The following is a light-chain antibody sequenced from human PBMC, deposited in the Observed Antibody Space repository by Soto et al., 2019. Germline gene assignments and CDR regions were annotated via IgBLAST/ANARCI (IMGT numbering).Light chain of an antibody. V-gene: IGLV2-14*03. CDR3: SSYTTSGTYV. CDR2: DVS. J-gene: IGLJ1*01. Sequence: QSVLTQPASVSVSLGQSITISCTGTSSDIGGYNHVSWYQQHPGKAPKFMIYDVSNRPSGVSNRFSGSKSGNTASLTISGLQAEDEADYYCSSYTTSGTYVFGTGTKVTVL. CDR1: SSDIGGYNH.